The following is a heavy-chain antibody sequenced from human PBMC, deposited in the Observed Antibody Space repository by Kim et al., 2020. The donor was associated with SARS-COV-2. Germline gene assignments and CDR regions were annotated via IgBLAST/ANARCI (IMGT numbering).Heavy chain of an antibody. J-gene: IGHJ6*02. Sequence: GGSLRLSCTASGFSFSTYAMSWVRQAPGKGLEWVAAIIDTGDNTNYADSAKGRFTISRANSKNTLNPYLNSMRGDATAVYYCAKDKAAAGSYGMDVCG. CDR3: AKDKAAAGSYGMDV. CDR1: GFSFSTYA. D-gene: IGHD6-13*01. V-gene: IGHV3-23*01. CDR2: IIDTGDNT.